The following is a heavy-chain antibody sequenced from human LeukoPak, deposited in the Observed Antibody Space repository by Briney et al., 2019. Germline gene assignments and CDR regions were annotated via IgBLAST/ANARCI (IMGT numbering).Heavy chain of an antibody. J-gene: IGHJ6*03. D-gene: IGHD3-10*01. CDR3: ARGEGVYYYYMDV. Sequence: GASVKVSCKASGYTFTGHYIHWVRQAPGQGFEWMGWINPNSGGPNYAQKFQGRVTMTRNTSISTAYMELSSLRSEDTAVYYCARGEGVYYYYMDVWGKGTTVTVSS. CDR2: INPNSGGP. V-gene: IGHV1-2*02. CDR1: GYTFTGHY.